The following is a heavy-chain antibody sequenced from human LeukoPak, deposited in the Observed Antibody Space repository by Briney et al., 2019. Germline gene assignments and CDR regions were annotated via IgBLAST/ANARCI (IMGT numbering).Heavy chain of an antibody. V-gene: IGHV4-4*07. Sequence: SGTLSLTCTVSGVAISSFCWSGILQAATKGLKWIGRVCNSGNTNYNPSLRSRAIMSIDTSKDQLSLDLSSVTAADTAVYHCARGEAVPAPMGDLFDSWGQGTLVTVSS. CDR2: VCNSGNT. J-gene: IGHJ4*02. D-gene: IGHD2-2*01. CDR1: GVAISSFC. CDR3: ARGEAVPAPMGDLFDS.